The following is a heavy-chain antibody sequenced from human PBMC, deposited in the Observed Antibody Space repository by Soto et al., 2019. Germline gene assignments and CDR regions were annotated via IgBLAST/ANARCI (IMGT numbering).Heavy chain of an antibody. V-gene: IGHV3-20*04. CDR1: GFRFDGFG. CDR3: AREGGVPVAGDAFDI. J-gene: IGHJ3*02. D-gene: IGHD6-19*01. Sequence: EEQLVESGGGVVRPGGSLTLSCAASGFRFDGFGMSWVRQAPGKGLEWVSGITWNGVTTGYVKSVKGRFTISRDNAKNSLYMEMGSLRAEDTAIYYCAREGGVPVAGDAFDIWGQGTMVSVSS. CDR2: ITWNGVTT.